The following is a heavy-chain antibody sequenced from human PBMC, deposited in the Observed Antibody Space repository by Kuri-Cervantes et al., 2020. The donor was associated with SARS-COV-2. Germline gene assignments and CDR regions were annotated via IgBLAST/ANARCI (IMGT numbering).Heavy chain of an antibody. J-gene: IGHJ4*02. CDR1: GFTFSSYG. CDR2: ISYDGSNK. D-gene: IGHD2-15*01. CDR3: ARDEYSGDIVAPDY. V-gene: IGHV3-30*03. Sequence: GESLKISCAASGFTFSSYGMHWVRQAPGKGLEWVAVISYDGSNKYYADSVKGRFTISRDNSKNTLYLQMNSLRAEDTAVYYCARDEYSGDIVAPDYWDQGTLVTVSS.